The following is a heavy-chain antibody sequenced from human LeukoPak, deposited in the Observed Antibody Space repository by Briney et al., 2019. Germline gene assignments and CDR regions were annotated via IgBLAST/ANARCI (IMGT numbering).Heavy chain of an antibody. D-gene: IGHD6-13*01. CDR1: GFTFSNTW. J-gene: IGHJ4*02. CDR3: AKDRGSSWYGGSFDY. V-gene: IGHV3-23*01. CDR2: ISGSGGST. Sequence: PGGSLRLSCAASGFTFSNTWMNWVRQAPGKGLEWVSAISGSGGSTYYADSVKGRFTISRDNSKNTLYLQMNSLRAEDTAVYYCAKDRGSSWYGGSFDYWGQGTLVTVSS.